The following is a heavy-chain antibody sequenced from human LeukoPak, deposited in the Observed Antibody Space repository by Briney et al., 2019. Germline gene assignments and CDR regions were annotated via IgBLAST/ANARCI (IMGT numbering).Heavy chain of an antibody. CDR3: ARDPPDYGDYVSYYMDV. CDR1: GYTFTGYY. Sequence: GASVKVSCKASGYTFTGYYMHWVRQAPGQGLEWMGWINPNSGGTNYAQKFQGRVTMTRDTSISTAYMELSRLRSDDTAVYYCARDPPDYGDYVSYYMDVWGKGTTVTVSS. CDR2: INPNSGGT. V-gene: IGHV1-2*02. J-gene: IGHJ6*03. D-gene: IGHD4-17*01.